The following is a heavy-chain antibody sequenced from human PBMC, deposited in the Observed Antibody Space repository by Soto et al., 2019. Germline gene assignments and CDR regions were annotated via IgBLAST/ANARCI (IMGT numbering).Heavy chain of an antibody. J-gene: IGHJ4*02. D-gene: IGHD1-1*01. V-gene: IGHV1-18*01. CDR3: ARDGSHRKQLDY. CDR1: GYTFTSYG. CDR2: ISAHNGNT. Sequence: QVQLVQSGAEVKKPGASVEVSCKASGYTFTSYGLSWVRQAPGQGLEWMGWISAHNGNTNYAQKLQGRVTMTTDTSTSTAYMELRSLRSHDTAVYFCARDGSHRKQLDYWGQGTLVTVSS.